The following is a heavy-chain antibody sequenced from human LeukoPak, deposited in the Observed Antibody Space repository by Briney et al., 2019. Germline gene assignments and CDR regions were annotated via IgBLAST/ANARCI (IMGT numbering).Heavy chain of an antibody. J-gene: IGHJ4*02. CDR1: GGSISSSSYY. D-gene: IGHD3-10*01. Sequence: PSETLSLTCTVSGGSISSSSYYWGWIRQPPGKGLEWIGSIYYSGSTYYNPSLKSRVTISVDTSKNQFSLKLTSVTAADTAVYYCGSGSYYTHDYWGQGTLVTVSS. CDR3: GSGSYYTHDY. V-gene: IGHV4-39*01. CDR2: IYYSGST.